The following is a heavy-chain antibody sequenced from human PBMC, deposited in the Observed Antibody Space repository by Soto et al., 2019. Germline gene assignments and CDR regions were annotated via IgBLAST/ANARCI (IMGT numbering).Heavy chain of an antibody. CDR1: GDSVSSNSAA. J-gene: IGHJ3*02. V-gene: IGHV6-1*01. CDR3: ATEGSGMAVAGTDAFDI. D-gene: IGHD6-19*01. CDR2: TYYRSKWYN. Sequence: SPTLSLTCAISGDSVSSNSAAWNWIRQSPSRGLEWLGRTYYRSKWYNDYAVSVKSRITINPDTSKNQFSLHMNSVTPEHTAVYYSATEGSGMAVAGTDAFDIWDPGTMVTV.